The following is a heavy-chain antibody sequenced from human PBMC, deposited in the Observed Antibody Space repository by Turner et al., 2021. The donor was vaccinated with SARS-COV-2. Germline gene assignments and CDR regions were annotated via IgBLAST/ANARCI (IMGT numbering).Heavy chain of an antibody. CDR3: AKGPWYYYDSSGLPYYLDY. CDR1: GFTFSSYG. V-gene: IGHV3-30*18. D-gene: IGHD3-22*01. J-gene: IGHJ4*02. Sequence: QVQLVESGGGVVQPGRSLRLSCAASGFTFSSYGMHWVRQAPGKGLEWVAVISYDGSNKYYADSVKGRFTISRDNSKNTLYLQMNSLRAEDTAVYYCAKGPWYYYDSSGLPYYLDYWGQGNLVTVSS. CDR2: ISYDGSNK.